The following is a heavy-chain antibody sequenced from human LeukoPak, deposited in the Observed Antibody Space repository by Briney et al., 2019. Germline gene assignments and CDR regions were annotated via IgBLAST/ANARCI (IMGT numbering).Heavy chain of an antibody. CDR2: ISYDGSNK. J-gene: IGHJ4*02. CDR1: GFTFSSYA. Sequence: PGGSLRLSCAASGFTFSSYAMHWVRQAPGKGLEWVAVISYDGSNKYYADSVRGRFTISRDNSKNMLYLQMNSLRPEDTAFYYCAKVGDADFDYWGQGTLVTVSS. CDR3: AKVGDADFDY. V-gene: IGHV3-30*04. D-gene: IGHD6-25*01.